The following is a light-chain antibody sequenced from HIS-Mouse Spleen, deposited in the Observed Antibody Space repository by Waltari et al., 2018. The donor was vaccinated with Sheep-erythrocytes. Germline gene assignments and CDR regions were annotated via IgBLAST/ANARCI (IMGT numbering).Light chain of an antibody. V-gene: IGKV2-28*01. Sequence: DIVMTQSPLSLPVTPGEPASLPCRSIQSLLHSNGYNYLDWYLQRPGQSPQLLIYLGSNRASGVPDRFSGSGSGTDFTLKISRVEAEDVGVYYCMQALQTPWTFGQGTKVEIK. J-gene: IGKJ1*01. CDR3: MQALQTPWT. CDR2: LGS. CDR1: QSLLHSNGYNY.